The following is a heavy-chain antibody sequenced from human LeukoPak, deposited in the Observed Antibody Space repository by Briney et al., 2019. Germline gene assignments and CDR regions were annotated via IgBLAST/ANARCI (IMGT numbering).Heavy chain of an antibody. CDR3: ARDSDWSIAAAGYFDY. CDR2: ISYDGSNK. V-gene: IGHV3-30-3*01. Sequence: PGGSLRLSCAASGFTFSSYAMHWVRQAPGKGLEWVAVISYDGSNKYYADSVKGRFTISRDNSKNTLYLQMNSLRAEDTAVYYCARDSDWSIAAAGYFDYWGQGTLVTVSS. D-gene: IGHD6-13*01. CDR1: GFTFSSYA. J-gene: IGHJ4*02.